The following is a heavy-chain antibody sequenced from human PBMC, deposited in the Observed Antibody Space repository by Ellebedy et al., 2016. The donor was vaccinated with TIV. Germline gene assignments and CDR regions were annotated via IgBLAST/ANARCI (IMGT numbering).Heavy chain of an antibody. D-gene: IGHD3-10*02. CDR1: GLTFNLYA. J-gene: IGHJ4*02. CDR3: AKDPDGDYVPFDY. CDR2: ITLSGAAS. Sequence: GGSLRLXXVVSGLTFNLYAMSWVRQAPGKGLEWVPSITLSGAASHYADSVRGRFTISRDDSKKTLYLQMDRLRANDTAMYFCAKDPDGDYVPFDYWGQGTLVTVSS. V-gene: IGHV3-23*01.